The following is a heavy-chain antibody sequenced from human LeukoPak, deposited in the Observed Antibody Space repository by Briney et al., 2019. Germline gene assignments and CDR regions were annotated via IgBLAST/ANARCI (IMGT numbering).Heavy chain of an antibody. CDR2: IIPIFGTA. Sequence: ASVKVSCKASGGTFSSYAISWVRQAPGQGLEWMGGIIPIFGTANYAQKFQGRVTITADESTSTAYMELSSLRSEDTAVYYCATDGSPAVAGLDYWGQGTLVTVSS. D-gene: IGHD6-19*01. J-gene: IGHJ4*02. CDR3: ATDGSPAVAGLDY. CDR1: GGTFSSYA. V-gene: IGHV1-69*01.